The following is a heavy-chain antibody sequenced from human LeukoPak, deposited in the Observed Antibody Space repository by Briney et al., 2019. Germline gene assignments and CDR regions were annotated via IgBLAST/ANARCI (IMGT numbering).Heavy chain of an antibody. CDR1: GFTFSDYW. CDR2: IKQDGREK. CDR3: VRASIITGTSLRIHLDV. D-gene: IGHD1-7*01. V-gene: IGHV3-7*03. J-gene: IGHJ6*02. Sequence: GGSLRLSCGASGFTFSDYWMSWVRQAPGKGLEWVANIKQDGREKNYVDSVKGRFTISRDNAKNSLYLQMNSLRAEDTAVYYCVRASIITGTSLRIHLDVWGQGTTVTVSS.